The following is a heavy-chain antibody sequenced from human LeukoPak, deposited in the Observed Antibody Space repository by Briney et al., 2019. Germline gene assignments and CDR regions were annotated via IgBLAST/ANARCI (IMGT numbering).Heavy chain of an antibody. CDR3: ARVSYYYYDSSGYYDY. Sequence: ASVKVSCKASGYTFTSYGISWVRQAPGQGLEWMGRISAYNGNTNYAQKLQGRVTMTTDTSTSTAYMELRSLRSDDTAVYYCARVSYYYYDSSGYYDYWGQGTLVTVSS. CDR2: ISAYNGNT. CDR1: GYTFTSYG. D-gene: IGHD3-22*01. J-gene: IGHJ4*02. V-gene: IGHV1-18*01.